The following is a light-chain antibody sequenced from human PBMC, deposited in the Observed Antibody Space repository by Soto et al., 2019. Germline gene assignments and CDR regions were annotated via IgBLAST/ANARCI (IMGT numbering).Light chain of an antibody. CDR3: SSYAGSNNV. CDR2: EVT. V-gene: IGLV2-8*01. CDR1: SSDVGGYNY. J-gene: IGLJ1*01. Sequence: QSVLNQPPSASGSPGQSVTISCTGTSSDVGGYNYVSWYQQHPGKAPKLMIYEVTKRPSGVPDRFSGSKSGNTASLTVSGLQAEDEADYYCSSYAGSNNVFGTGTKLTVL.